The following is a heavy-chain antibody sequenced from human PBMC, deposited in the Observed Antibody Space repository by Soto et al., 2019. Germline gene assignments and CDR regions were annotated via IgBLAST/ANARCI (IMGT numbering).Heavy chain of an antibody. Sequence: GGSLRLSCAASGFTFSDYYMSWIRQAPGKGLEWVSYISSSGSTIYYADSVKGRFTISRDNAKNSLYLQMNSLRAEDTAVYYCAREAEIDTVTTLGPWDYWGQGTLVTVSS. D-gene: IGHD4-17*01. J-gene: IGHJ4*02. V-gene: IGHV3-11*01. CDR2: ISSSGSTI. CDR1: GFTFSDYY. CDR3: AREAEIDTVTTLGPWDY.